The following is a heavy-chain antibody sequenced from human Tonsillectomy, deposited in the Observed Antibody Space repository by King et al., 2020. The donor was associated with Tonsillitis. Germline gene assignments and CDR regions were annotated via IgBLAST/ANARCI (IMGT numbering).Heavy chain of an antibody. CDR1: GFTFGNYW. CDR2: IKQDGSEK. V-gene: IGHV3-7*04. J-gene: IGHJ4*02. Sequence: VQLVESGGGLVHPGGSLRLSCATSGFTFGNYWMTWVRQAPGKGLEWVANIKQDGSEKQYVDSGQGRFVISRENARASLYLQMNSLRADDTAVYYCARRNGYSRGSKAILYFDSWGKGVLVTVSP. D-gene: IGHD5-18*01. CDR3: ARRNGYSRGSKAILYFDS.